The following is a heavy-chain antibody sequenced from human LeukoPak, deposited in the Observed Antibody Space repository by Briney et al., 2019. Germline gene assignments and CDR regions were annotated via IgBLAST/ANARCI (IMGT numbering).Heavy chain of an antibody. J-gene: IGHJ4*02. Sequence: GGSLRLSCAASGFTFSSYAMSWVRQAPGKGPEWVSAISGSGGSTYYADSVKGRFTISRDNSKNTLYLQMNSLRAEDTAVYYCARDGYYYDSSGYGGFFDYWGQGTLVTVSS. D-gene: IGHD3-22*01. CDR3: ARDGYYYDSSGYGGFFDY. CDR1: GFTFSSYA. CDR2: ISGSGGST. V-gene: IGHV3-23*01.